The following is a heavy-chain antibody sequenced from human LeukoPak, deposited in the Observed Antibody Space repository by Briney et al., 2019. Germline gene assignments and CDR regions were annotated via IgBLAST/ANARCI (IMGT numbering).Heavy chain of an antibody. Sequence: GGSLRLSCAASGFTFSSYAMHWVRQAPGKGLEWVAVISYGGSNKYYADSVKGRFTISRDNSKNTLYLQMNSLRAEDTAVYYCASGDVDTAMVTVFWGQGTLVTVSS. CDR3: ASGDVDTAMVTVF. J-gene: IGHJ4*02. D-gene: IGHD5-18*01. V-gene: IGHV3-30-3*01. CDR2: ISYGGSNK. CDR1: GFTFSSYA.